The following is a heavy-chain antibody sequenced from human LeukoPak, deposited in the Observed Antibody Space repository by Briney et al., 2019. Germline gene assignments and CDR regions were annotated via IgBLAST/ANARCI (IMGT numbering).Heavy chain of an antibody. CDR3: AREKYSYGYNDYMDV. V-gene: IGHV4-59*12. Sequence: SETLSLTCTVSGGSISSYYWSWIRQPPGKGLEWIGYIYYSGSTNYNPSLKSRVTISVDTSKNQFSLKLSSVTAADTAVYYCAREKYSYGYNDYMDVWGKGTTVTISS. D-gene: IGHD5-18*01. J-gene: IGHJ6*03. CDR1: GGSISSYY. CDR2: IYYSGST.